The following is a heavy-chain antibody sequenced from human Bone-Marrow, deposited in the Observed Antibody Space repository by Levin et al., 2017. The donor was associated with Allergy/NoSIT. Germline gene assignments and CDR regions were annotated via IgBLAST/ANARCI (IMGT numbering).Heavy chain of an antibody. CDR2: IYSSGNT. V-gene: IGHV4-30-4*01. CDR1: GASISSNDYY. Sequence: SQTLSLTCAVSGASISSNDYYWSWIRQPPGKGLEWIGYIYSSGNTHYNPSPKSRVTMSLDASKNQISLKLNSVTAADTSVYYCARDRDYYDSSGYDIVYYGMDVWGQATTVTVSS. D-gene: IGHD3-22*01. J-gene: IGHJ6*02. CDR3: ARDRDYYDSSGYDIVYYGMDV.